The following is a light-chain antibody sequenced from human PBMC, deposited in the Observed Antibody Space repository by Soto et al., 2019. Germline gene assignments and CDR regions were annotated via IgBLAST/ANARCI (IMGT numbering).Light chain of an antibody. CDR3: QQYDTYWT. CDR2: DAS. J-gene: IGKJ1*01. V-gene: IGKV1-5*01. Sequence: DIQMTQSPSTLSASVGDRVTITCRASQSISNWLAWYQQKPGKAPKVLIYDASRLQSGVPSRFSGSGSGTEFTLTIFSLQPDDFATYYCQQYDTYWTFGQGTKVDIK. CDR1: QSISNW.